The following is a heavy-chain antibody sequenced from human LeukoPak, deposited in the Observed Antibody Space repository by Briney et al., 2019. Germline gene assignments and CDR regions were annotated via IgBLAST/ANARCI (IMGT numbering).Heavy chain of an antibody. CDR3: AKDHNILYXDSXGXXXXHFDY. D-gene: IGHD3-22*01. Sequence: PGRSLRLSCAASGFTFSSYGMHWVRQAPGKGLEWVAVISYDGSNKYYADSVKGRFTISRDNSKNTLYLQMNSLRAEDTAVYYCAKDHNILYXDSXGXXXXHFDYWGQGXLVTVS. V-gene: IGHV3-30*18. CDR1: GFTFSSYG. CDR2: ISYDGSNK. J-gene: IGHJ4*02.